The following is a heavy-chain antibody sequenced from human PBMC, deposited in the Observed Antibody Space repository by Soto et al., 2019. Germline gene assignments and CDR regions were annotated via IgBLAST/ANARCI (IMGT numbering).Heavy chain of an antibody. CDR3: ARDPRYSRYNSQFDY. CDR2: ISSSGSTI. D-gene: IGHD2-2*02. CDR1: GFTFSSYA. Sequence: EVQLLESGGGLVQPGGSLRLSCAASGFTFSSYAMSWVRQAPGKGLEWVSYISSSGSTIYYADSVKGRFTISRDNAKNSLYLQMNSLRAEDTAVYYCARDPRYSRYNSQFDYWGQGTLVTVSS. V-gene: IGHV3-48*03. J-gene: IGHJ4*02.